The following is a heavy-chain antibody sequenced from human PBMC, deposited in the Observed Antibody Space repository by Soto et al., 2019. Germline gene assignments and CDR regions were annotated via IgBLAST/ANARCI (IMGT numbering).Heavy chain of an antibody. J-gene: IGHJ4*02. Sequence: SETLSLTCTVSGGSISGYYWSWIRQPAGKGLEWIGRIHASGSTNYNPSLKSRVTMSVDTSKNQFSLKLGSVTAADTAVYYRARDGRGVGAAHFDYWGQGTLVTVSS. CDR2: IHASGST. CDR3: ARDGRGVGAAHFDY. CDR1: GGSISGYY. D-gene: IGHD2-15*01. V-gene: IGHV4-4*07.